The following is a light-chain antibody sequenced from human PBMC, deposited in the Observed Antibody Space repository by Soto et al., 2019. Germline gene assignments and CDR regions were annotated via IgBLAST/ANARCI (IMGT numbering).Light chain of an antibody. Sequence: EIVLTQSPGTLSLSPGERATLSCRASQSVSSSYLAWYQQKPGQAPRLLIYGASSRATGIPDRFSGSGSGTDFTLTISRLEPEDFAVYSCQQYGSLRYTCGQGTKLEIK. CDR3: QQYGSLRYT. CDR1: QSVSSSY. CDR2: GAS. V-gene: IGKV3-20*01. J-gene: IGKJ2*01.